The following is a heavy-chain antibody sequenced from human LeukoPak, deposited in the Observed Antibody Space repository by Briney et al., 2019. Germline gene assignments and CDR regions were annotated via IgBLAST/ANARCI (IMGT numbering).Heavy chain of an antibody. CDR1: GDSVSSNSAA. CDR2: TYYRSKWYH. CDR3: ARNYYDSSGYIVRAFDI. Sequence: SQTLSLTCVISGDSVSSNSAAWNWIRQSPSRGLEWLGRTYYRSKWYHDYAVSVKSRITINPDTSKNQFSLHLNSVTPEDTAVYYCARNYYDSSGYIVRAFDIWGQGTMVTVSS. V-gene: IGHV6-1*01. D-gene: IGHD3-22*01. J-gene: IGHJ3*02.